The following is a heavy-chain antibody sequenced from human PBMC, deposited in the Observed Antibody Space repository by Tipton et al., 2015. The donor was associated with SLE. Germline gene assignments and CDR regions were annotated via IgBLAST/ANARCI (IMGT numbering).Heavy chain of an antibody. CDR1: GFTVSSNY. V-gene: IGHV3-66*02. CDR2: IYSGGST. J-gene: IGHJ4*02. D-gene: IGHD3-22*01. Sequence: SLRLSCAASGFTVSSNYMSWVRQAPGKGLEWVSVIYSGGSTYYADSVKGRFTISRDNSKNTLNLQMNSRRAEYTAVYYCGRGGIVTFDYWGQGTLVPVSS. CDR3: GRGGIVTFDY.